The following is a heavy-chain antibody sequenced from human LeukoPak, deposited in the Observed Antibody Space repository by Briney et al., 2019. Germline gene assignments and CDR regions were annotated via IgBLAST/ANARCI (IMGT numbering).Heavy chain of an antibody. CDR1: GGSISSYY. Sequence: SETLSLTCTVSGGSISSYYWSWIRQPPGKGLEWIGYIYHSGSTNYNPSLKSRVTISVDTSKNQFSLKLSSVTAADTAVYYCARHRGDYYYYGMDVWGQGTTVTVSS. CDR2: IYHSGST. J-gene: IGHJ6*02. V-gene: IGHV4-59*08. CDR3: ARHRGDYYYYGMDV. D-gene: IGHD3-10*01.